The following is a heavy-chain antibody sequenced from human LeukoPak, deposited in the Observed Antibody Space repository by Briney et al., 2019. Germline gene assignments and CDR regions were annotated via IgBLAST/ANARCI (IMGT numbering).Heavy chain of an antibody. CDR2: ISTSGSTI. Sequence: GGSLRLSCAASGFTFSSYEMNWVRQAPGKGLEWVSHISTSGSTIYYANSVKGRFTISRDNARHSLYLQMNSLRPEDTAVYYCARRGHYYDTSGYPFDYWGQGTLVTVSS. D-gene: IGHD3-22*01. J-gene: IGHJ4*02. CDR1: GFTFSSYE. CDR3: ARRGHYYDTSGYPFDY. V-gene: IGHV3-48*03.